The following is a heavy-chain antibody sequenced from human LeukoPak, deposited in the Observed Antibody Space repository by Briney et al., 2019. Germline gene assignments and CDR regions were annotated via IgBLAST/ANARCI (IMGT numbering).Heavy chain of an antibody. CDR2: IYYSGST. V-gene: IGHV4-38-2*02. J-gene: IGHJ6*03. D-gene: IGHD1-1*01. CDR3: GRDRGGGSTGTTPRYYYYYMDV. CDR1: GYSISSGYY. Sequence: SETLSLTCSVSGYSISSGYYWGWIRQTPGKGLEWIGYIYYSGSTNYNPSLKSRVTISVDTSKNQFSLKLSSVTAADTAVYYCGRDRGGGSTGTTPRYYYYYMDVWGKGTTVTVSS.